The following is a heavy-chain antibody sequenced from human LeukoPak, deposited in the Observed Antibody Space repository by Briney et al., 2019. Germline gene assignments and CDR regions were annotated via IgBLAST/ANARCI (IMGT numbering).Heavy chain of an antibody. CDR2: ISSSSSIL. J-gene: IGHJ4*02. V-gene: IGHV3-48*04. D-gene: IGHD3-3*01. Sequence: GGSMRLSCAASGFSFSSYSMNWVRHAPGKGLEWGSYISSSSSILYYADSVKGRFTISRDNAKNSLYLQMNSLRAEDTAVYYCARDGGGRNYDFWSGYCPYDYWGQGTLVTVSS. CDR3: ARDGGGRNYDFWSGYCPYDY. CDR1: GFSFSSYS.